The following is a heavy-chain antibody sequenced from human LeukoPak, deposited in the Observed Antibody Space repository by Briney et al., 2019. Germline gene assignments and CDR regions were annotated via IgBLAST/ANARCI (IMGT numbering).Heavy chain of an antibody. CDR2: ISWNSGSI. CDR1: GFTFDDYA. V-gene: IGHV3-9*01. D-gene: IGHD2-2*01. J-gene: IGHJ4*02. CDR3: AKGSCSSTSCHFDY. Sequence: GGSLRLSCAASGFTFDDYAMHWVRQDPGKGLEWVSGISWNSGSIDYADSVKGRFTISRDNAKNSLHLQMDSLRTEDTAFYYCAKGSCSSTSCHFDYWGQGTLVTVSS.